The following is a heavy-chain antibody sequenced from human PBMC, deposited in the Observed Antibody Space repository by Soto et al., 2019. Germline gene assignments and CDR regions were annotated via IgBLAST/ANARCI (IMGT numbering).Heavy chain of an antibody. CDR1: GGSVSSGSYY. D-gene: IGHD1-7*01. V-gene: IGHV4-61*01. J-gene: IGHJ4*02. Sequence: KPSETLSLTCTVSGGSVSSGSYYWSWIRQPPGKGLEWIGYIYYSGSTNYNPSLKSRVTISVDTSKNQFSLKLSSVTAADTAVYYCARLTGTGTGGYFDYWGQGTLVTVSS. CDR2: IYYSGST. CDR3: ARLTGTGTGGYFDY.